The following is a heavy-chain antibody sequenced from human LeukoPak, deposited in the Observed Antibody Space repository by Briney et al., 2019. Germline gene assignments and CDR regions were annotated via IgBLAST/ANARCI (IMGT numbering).Heavy chain of an antibody. CDR2: IYYTGST. CDR3: ARHGASGSYLYYFDY. J-gene: IGHJ4*02. CDR1: GDSISTYY. Sequence: PSETLSLTCSVSGDSISTYYWNWIRQPPGKGLEWIGYIYYTGSTNYNPSFKSRVTISVDTSKNQFSLKLSSVTAADTAVYFCARHGASGSYLYYFDYWGQGTLVTVSS. D-gene: IGHD1-26*01. V-gene: IGHV4-59*08.